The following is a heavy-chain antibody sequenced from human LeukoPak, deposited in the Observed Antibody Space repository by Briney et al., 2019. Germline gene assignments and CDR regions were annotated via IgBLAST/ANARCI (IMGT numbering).Heavy chain of an antibody. CDR1: GFTFSSYS. CDR3: ARVLGGYSYGYLGYYFDY. J-gene: IGHJ4*02. D-gene: IGHD5-18*01. Sequence: GGSLRLSCAASGFTFSSYSMNWVRQAPGKELEWVSSISSSSSYIYYADSVKGRFTISRDNAKNSLYLQMNSLRAEDTAVYYCARVLGGYSYGYLGYYFDYWGQGTLVTVSS. CDR2: ISSSSSYI. V-gene: IGHV3-21*01.